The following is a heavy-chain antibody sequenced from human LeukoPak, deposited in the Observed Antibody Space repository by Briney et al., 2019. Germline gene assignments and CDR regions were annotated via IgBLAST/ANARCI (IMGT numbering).Heavy chain of an antibody. J-gene: IGHJ4*02. V-gene: IGHV3-23*01. CDR3: AKDNTYYYDSSRDY. Sequence: PSETLSLTCTVSGGSISSYYWSWVRQAPGKGLEWVSAISGSGGSTYYADSVKGRFTISRDNSKNTLYLQMNSLRAEDTAVYYCAKDNTYYYDSSRDYWGQGTLVTVSS. CDR2: ISGSGGST. D-gene: IGHD3-22*01. CDR1: GGSISSYY.